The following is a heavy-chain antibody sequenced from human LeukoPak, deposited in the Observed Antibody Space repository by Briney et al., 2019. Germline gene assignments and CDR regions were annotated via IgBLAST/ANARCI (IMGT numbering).Heavy chain of an antibody. J-gene: IGHJ4*02. CDR1: GGSISSLY. Sequence: PSETLSLTCTVSGGSISSLYWSWIRQPPGKGLEWIGYTYSSGRTNYNPSLKSRLTISVDTSKSQFSLKLSSVTAADTAVYYCARGWGNGYDLGGGDYWGQGTLVTVSS. D-gene: IGHD5-12*01. V-gene: IGHV4-59*11. CDR3: ARGWGNGYDLGGGDY. CDR2: TYSSGRT.